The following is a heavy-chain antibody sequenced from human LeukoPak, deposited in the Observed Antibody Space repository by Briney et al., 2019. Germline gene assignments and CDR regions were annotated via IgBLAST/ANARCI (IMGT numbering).Heavy chain of an antibody. J-gene: IGHJ6*02. CDR2: FDPEDGET. Sequence: ASVKVSCKVSGYTLTELSMHWVRQAPGKGLEWMGGFDPEDGETIYAHKFQGRVTMTEDTSTDTAYMELSSLRSEDTAVYYCATALIVGAPLYGMDVWGQGTTVTVSS. CDR3: ATALIVGAPLYGMDV. D-gene: IGHD1-26*01. CDR1: GYTLTELS. V-gene: IGHV1-24*01.